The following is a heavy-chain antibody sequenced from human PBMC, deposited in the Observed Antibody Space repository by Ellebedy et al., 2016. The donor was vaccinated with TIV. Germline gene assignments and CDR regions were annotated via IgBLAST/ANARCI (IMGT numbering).Heavy chain of an antibody. J-gene: IGHJ3*02. V-gene: IGHV3-74*01. D-gene: IGHD2/OR15-2a*01. CDR2: LNTDGSTI. CDR1: GFTLTNYW. CDR3: AREVLASSKGGPFDI. Sequence: GESLKISCAASGFTLTNYWMHWVRQAPGKGLLWVSSLNTDGSTIRYADSVQGRFTISRDNAKGMLYLQMNSLRAEDTAVYYCAREVLASSKGGPFDIWGQGTMVTVSP.